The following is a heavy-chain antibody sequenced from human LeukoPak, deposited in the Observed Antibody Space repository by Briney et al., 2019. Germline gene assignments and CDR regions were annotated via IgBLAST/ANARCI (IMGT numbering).Heavy chain of an antibody. V-gene: IGHV3-23*01. Sequence: PGGSLRLSCAASGFTFSMYAMSWVRQAPGKGLEWVAGMSARSGDTYYADSVKGRFTISRDNSNNMLYLEMNSLTATDTAVYYCARRWNYGRNYYIDVWGKGATVSVSS. CDR3: ARRWNYGRNYYIDV. J-gene: IGHJ6*03. CDR2: MSARSGDT. CDR1: GFTFSMYA. D-gene: IGHD1-7*01.